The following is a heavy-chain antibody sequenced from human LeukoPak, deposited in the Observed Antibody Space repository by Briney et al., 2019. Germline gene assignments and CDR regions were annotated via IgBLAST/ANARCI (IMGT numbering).Heavy chain of an antibody. Sequence: SETLSLTCTVSGGSISSYYWSWIRQPPGKGLEWIGYIYYSGSTNYNPSLKSRVTISVDTSKNQFSLKLSSVTAADTAVYYCAREPWLYFDYWGQGTLVTVSS. V-gene: IGHV4-59*12. D-gene: IGHD3-10*01. J-gene: IGHJ4*02. CDR3: AREPWLYFDY. CDR2: IYYSGST. CDR1: GGSISSYY.